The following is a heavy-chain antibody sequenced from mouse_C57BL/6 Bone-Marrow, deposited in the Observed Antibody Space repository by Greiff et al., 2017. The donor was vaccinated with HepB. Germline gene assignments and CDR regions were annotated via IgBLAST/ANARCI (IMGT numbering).Heavy chain of an antibody. V-gene: IGHV1-81*01. CDR3: ARGLDYYGSKFAY. J-gene: IGHJ3*01. CDR1: GYTFTSYG. Sequence: VQLQQSGAELARPGASVKLSCKASGYTFTSYGISWVKQRTGQGLEWIGEIYPRSGNTYYNEKFKGKATLTADKSSSTAYMELRSLTSEDSAVYFCARGLDYYGSKFAYWGQGTLVTVSA. CDR2: IYPRSGNT. D-gene: IGHD1-1*01.